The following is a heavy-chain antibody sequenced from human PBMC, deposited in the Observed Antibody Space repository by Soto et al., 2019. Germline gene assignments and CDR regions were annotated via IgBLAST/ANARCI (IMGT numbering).Heavy chain of an antibody. CDR3: AIGAGYCSSTSCYGFYYYYGMDV. CDR1: GGTFSRYT. CDR2: IIPILGIA. D-gene: IGHD2-2*01. Sequence: SVKVSCTASGGTFSRYTISWVRQAPGQGLEWMGRIIPILGIANYAQKFQGRVTITADKSTSTAYMELSSLRSEDTAVYYCAIGAGYCSSTSCYGFYYYYGMDVWGQGTTVTVSS. J-gene: IGHJ6*02. V-gene: IGHV1-69*02.